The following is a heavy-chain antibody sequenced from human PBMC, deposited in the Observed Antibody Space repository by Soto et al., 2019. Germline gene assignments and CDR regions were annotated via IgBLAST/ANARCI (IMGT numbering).Heavy chain of an antibody. CDR2: ISTYNGDT. CDR3: AGAGAAQYYYTGMDL. CDR1: GYTFTSSG. Sequence: QVQLVQSGAEVRKPGASVKVSCKASGYTFTSSGISWLRQAPGQGLEWMGWISTYNGDTNDAPKFQDRVTMAIDRSTGTADRGRGSREPDGAAGYYCAGAGAAQYYYTGMDLWGQGPRAPFPS. V-gene: IGHV1-18*01. J-gene: IGHJ6*02. D-gene: IGHD2-15*01.